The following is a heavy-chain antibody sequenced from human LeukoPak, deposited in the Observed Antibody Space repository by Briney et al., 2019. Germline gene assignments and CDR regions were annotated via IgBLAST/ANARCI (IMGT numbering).Heavy chain of an antibody. CDR3: AKGGSSFGAYYMDV. V-gene: IGHV3-30*02. CDR1: GFIFSNSG. CDR2: IRYDGSNK. Sequence: GGSLRLSCAASGFIFSNSGIHWVRQAPGKGLEWVAFIRYDGSNKYYADSVKGRFSISRDNSNTTLCLQMNSLRAEDTAVYYCAKGGSSFGAYYMDVWGKGTTVTVSS. J-gene: IGHJ6*03. D-gene: IGHD3-3*01.